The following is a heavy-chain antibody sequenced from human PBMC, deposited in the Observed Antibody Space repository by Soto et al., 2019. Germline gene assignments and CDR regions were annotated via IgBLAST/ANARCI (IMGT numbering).Heavy chain of an antibody. CDR3: ASAAMIENGAFDI. CDR2: IYPGDSDT. V-gene: IGHV5-51*01. Sequence: PGEARKISCKGSGYSFTSYWIGWVRQMPGKGLEWMGIIYPGDSDTRYSPSFQGQVTISADKSISTAYLQWSSLKASDTAMYYCASAAMIENGAFDIWGQGTMVTVS. CDR1: GYSFTSYW. J-gene: IGHJ3*02. D-gene: IGHD2-2*01.